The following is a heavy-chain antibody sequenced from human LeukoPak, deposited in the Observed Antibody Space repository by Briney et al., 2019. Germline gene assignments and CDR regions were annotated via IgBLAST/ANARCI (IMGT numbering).Heavy chain of an antibody. V-gene: IGHV1-46*01. CDR3: ARVIWFGESAFFDY. Sequence: ASVKVSCKASGYTFTSYYMHWVRQAPGQGLEWMGIINPSGGSTSYAQKFQGRVTVTRDTSISTAYMELSRLRSDDTAVYYCARVIWFGESAFFDYWGQGTLVTVSS. J-gene: IGHJ4*02. D-gene: IGHD3-10*01. CDR2: INPSGGST. CDR1: GYTFTSYY.